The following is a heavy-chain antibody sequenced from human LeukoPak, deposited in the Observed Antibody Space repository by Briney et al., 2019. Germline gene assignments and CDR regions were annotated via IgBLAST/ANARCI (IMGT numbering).Heavy chain of an antibody. CDR2: INPNSGGT. J-gene: IGHJ4*02. V-gene: IGHV1-2*02. CDR1: GCTFTGHY. CDR3: ARETTVVTPGGDY. Sequence: ASVKVSCKASGCTFTGHYMHWVRQAPGQGLEWMGWINPNSGGTHYAQKFQGRVTMTRDTSISTAYMELSRLRSGDTAVYYCARETTVVTPGGDYWGQGTLVTVSS. D-gene: IGHD4-23*01.